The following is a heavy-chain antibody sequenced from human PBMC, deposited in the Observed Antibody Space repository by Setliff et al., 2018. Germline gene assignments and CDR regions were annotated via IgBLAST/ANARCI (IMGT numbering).Heavy chain of an antibody. CDR1: GGSISSGGFY. J-gene: IGHJ4*02. D-gene: IGHD3-10*01. V-gene: IGHV4-61*09. Sequence: LSLTCSVSGGSISSGGFYWSWIRQSAGRGLEWIGHFHTGGATDYNLSLKSRVTISLDSSKNQFSLRLSSVTAADAAVYFCARESATIGEFPLYYFDKWGQGTPVTVS. CDR2: FHTGGAT. CDR3: ARESATIGEFPLYYFDK.